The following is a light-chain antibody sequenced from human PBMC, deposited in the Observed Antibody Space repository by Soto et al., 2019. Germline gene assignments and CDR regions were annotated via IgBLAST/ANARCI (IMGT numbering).Light chain of an antibody. CDR1: QSIGTD. CDR3: QQYDNWPLT. V-gene: IGKV3-15*01. CDR2: GAS. J-gene: IGKJ3*01. Sequence: EVVLTQSPGTLSVSPGERATFTCRASQSIGTDLAWYQQRPGQAPRLLIYGASTRATGIPARFSGSGSGTEFNLTISSLQSEDFAVYYCQQYDNWPLTFGPGTKVDLK.